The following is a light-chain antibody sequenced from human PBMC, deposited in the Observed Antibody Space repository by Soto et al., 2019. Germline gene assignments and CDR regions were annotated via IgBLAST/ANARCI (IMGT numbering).Light chain of an antibody. J-gene: IGKJ1*01. CDR2: GAS. CDR1: QSVSSSY. V-gene: IGKV3-20*01. CDR3: HHYGSSLWT. Sequence: EIVLTQSPGTLSVSPGERATLSCSASQSVSSSYLAWFQQRPGQAPRLLIYGASSRASGIPDRFSGSGSGTDFTLIISRLEPEDFAVYYCHHYGSSLWTFGQGTKVDVK.